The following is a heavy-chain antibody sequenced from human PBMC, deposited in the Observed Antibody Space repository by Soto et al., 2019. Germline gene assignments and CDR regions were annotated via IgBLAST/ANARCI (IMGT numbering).Heavy chain of an antibody. CDR2: IYWDDDK. CDR1: GFSLSTSGVG. J-gene: IGHJ4*02. Sequence: QITLKETGPTLVKPTQTLTLTCTFSGFSLSTSGVGVGWIRQPPGKALEGLALIYWDDDKRYSPSLKSRLTITKDTSKNQVVLTMTTMDPVDTATYYCAHSMSGTTLGYWGQGTLVTVSS. V-gene: IGHV2-5*02. CDR3: AHSMSGTTLGY. D-gene: IGHD1-7*01.